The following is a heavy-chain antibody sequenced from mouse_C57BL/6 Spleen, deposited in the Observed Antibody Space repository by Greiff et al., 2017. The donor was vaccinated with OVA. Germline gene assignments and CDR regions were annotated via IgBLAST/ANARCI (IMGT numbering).Heavy chain of an antibody. CDR3: ARQGLRGPWFAY. D-gene: IGHD2-2*01. Sequence: VMLVESGPGLVAPSQSLSITCTVSGFSLTSYGVHWVRQPPGKGLEWLVVIWSDGSTNYTSALKSRLSISKDNSKSQVFLKMNSLQTDDTAMYYGARQGLRGPWFAYWGQGTLVTVSA. J-gene: IGHJ3*01. CDR2: IWSDGST. V-gene: IGHV2-6-1*01. CDR1: GFSLTSYG.